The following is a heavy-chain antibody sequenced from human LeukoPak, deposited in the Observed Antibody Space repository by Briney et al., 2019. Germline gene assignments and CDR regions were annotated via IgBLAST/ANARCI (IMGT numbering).Heavy chain of an antibody. CDR1: GYTFTSYE. Sequence: GASVKVSCKASGYTFTSYEVNWVRQAPGQGLEWMGWMNPNSGNTGYGQNFQGRITMTRDTSTSTAYMELSSLRSEDTAVYYCARDGQQLVRGYYYYYMDVWGKGTTVTVSS. CDR3: ARDGQQLVRGYYYYYMDV. D-gene: IGHD6-6*01. CDR2: MNPNSGNT. J-gene: IGHJ6*03. V-gene: IGHV1-8*01.